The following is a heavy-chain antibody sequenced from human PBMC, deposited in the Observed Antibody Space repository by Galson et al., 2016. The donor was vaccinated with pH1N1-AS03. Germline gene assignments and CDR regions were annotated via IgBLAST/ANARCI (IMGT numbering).Heavy chain of an antibody. CDR2: VYYTGSV. CDR3: AGGRAPSPVTYYFDD. Sequence: TLSLTCTVSGDSLSSYFWNWIRRPPGKGLEWIGYVYYTGSVKYNPSLKSRVTISLDTSNNQFSLILKSVTAADTAVYYCAGGRAPSPVTYYFDDWGQGTLVTVSS. CDR1: GDSLSSYF. V-gene: IGHV4-59*01. J-gene: IGHJ4*02.